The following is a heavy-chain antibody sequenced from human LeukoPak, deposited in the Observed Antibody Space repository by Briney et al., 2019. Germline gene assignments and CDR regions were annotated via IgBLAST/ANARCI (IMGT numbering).Heavy chain of an antibody. Sequence: SETQSLTCAVYGGSFSGYYWSWIRQPPGKGLEWIGEINHSGSTNYNPSLKSRVTISVDTSKNQFSLKLSSVTAADTAVYYCARVRNLRNWFDPWGQGTLVTVSS. V-gene: IGHV4-34*01. CDR2: INHSGST. CDR3: ARVRNLRNWFDP. CDR1: GGSFSGYY. J-gene: IGHJ5*02.